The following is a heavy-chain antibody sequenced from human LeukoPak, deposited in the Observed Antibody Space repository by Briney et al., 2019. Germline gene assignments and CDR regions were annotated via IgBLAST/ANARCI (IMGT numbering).Heavy chain of an antibody. D-gene: IGHD3-10*01. Sequence: HPGGSLRLSCAASGFTFSSYGMSWVRQAPGKGLEWVSAIGGSGGSTYYADSVKGRFTISRDNSKNTLYVQMNSLRAEDTAVYYCARVTMVRGVIQWGQGTLVTVSS. CDR2: IGGSGGST. V-gene: IGHV3-23*01. CDR3: ARVTMVRGVIQ. J-gene: IGHJ4*02. CDR1: GFTFSSYG.